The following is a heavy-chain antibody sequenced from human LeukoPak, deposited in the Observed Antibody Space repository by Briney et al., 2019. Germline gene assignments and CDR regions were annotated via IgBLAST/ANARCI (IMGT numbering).Heavy chain of an antibody. Sequence: PGGSLRLSSAASGFTFSSYWMHWVRQAPGKGLVWVSRINSGGSSTSYADSVKGRFTISRDNAKNSLYLQMNSLRAEDTAVYYCARCGRYYFYWGQGTLVTVSS. V-gene: IGHV3-74*01. CDR1: GFTFSSYW. J-gene: IGHJ4*02. CDR2: INSGGSST. D-gene: IGHD1-26*01. CDR3: ARCGRYYFY.